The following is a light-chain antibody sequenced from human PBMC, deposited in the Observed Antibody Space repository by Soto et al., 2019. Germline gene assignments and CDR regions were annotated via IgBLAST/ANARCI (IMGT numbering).Light chain of an antibody. Sequence: QSVLTQPPSVSESPGQWVTISCSGTSSNIGSNTVDWYRQLPATAPTLLIYSNTKRPSGVPDRFSGSKSGTSASLTISGLQSEDEADYYCAVWDDGMKGGVLGTGTKLTVL. CDR1: SSNIGSNT. CDR2: SNT. V-gene: IGLV1-44*01. CDR3: AVWDDGMKGGV. J-gene: IGLJ1*01.